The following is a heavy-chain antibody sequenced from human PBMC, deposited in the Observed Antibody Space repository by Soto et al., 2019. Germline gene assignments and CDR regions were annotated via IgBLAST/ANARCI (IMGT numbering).Heavy chain of an antibody. J-gene: IGHJ6*02. V-gene: IGHV1-2*04. Sequence: GASVKVSCKASGYTFTGYYMHWVRQAPGQGLEWMGWINPNSGGTNYAQKFQGWVTMTRDTSISTAYMELRRLRSDDTAVYYCARDFDFCSGYYGMDVWGQGTTVTVSS. CDR3: ARDFDFCSGYYGMDV. CDR1: GYTFTGYY. D-gene: IGHD3-3*01. CDR2: INPNSGGT.